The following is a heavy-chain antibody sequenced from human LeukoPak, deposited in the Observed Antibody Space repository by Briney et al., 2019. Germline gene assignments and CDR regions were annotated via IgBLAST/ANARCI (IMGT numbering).Heavy chain of an antibody. CDR1: GGSISSGGYS. V-gene: IGHV4-30-2*01. CDR3: ARGSLLRFLGYYYYYYGMDV. D-gene: IGHD3-3*01. J-gene: IGHJ6*02. CDR2: IYHSGST. Sequence: SETLSLTCAVSGGSISSGGYSWSWIRQPPGKGLEWIGYIYHSGSTNYNPSLKSRVTISVDTSKNQFSLKLSSVTAADTAVYYCARGSLLRFLGYYYYYYGMDVWGQGTTVTVSS.